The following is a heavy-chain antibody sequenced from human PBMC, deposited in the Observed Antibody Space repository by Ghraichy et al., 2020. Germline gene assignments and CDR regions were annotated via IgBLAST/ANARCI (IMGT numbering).Heavy chain of an antibody. V-gene: IGHV4-39*07. J-gene: IGHJ6*02. CDR1: GGSISSSSYY. CDR2: IYYSGST. D-gene: IGHD3-3*01. Sequence: SETLSLTCTVSGGSISSSSYYWGWIRQPPGKGLEWIGSIYYSGSTYYNPSLKSRVTISVDTSKNQFSLKLSSVTAADTAVYYCARHGRYYDFWSGYYAGYYYYGMDVWGQGTTVTVSS. CDR3: ARHGRYYDFWSGYYAGYYYYGMDV.